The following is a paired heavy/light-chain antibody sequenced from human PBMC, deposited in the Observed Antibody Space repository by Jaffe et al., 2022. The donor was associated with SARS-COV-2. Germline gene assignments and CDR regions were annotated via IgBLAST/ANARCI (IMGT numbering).Heavy chain of an antibody. CDR3: AKMTSGNFPLDQ. CDR1: GYHFGNYW. Sequence: VQLVQSGAEVKKPGETLKISCQGSGYHFGNYWIAWVRQMPGKGLEWMGIIYPGDSDTRYNPSFQGQVTISADTSISTAYLYWSSLKASDSAMYFCAKMTSGNFPLDQWGQGTLVTVSS. CDR2: IYPGDSDT. V-gene: IGHV5-51*01. J-gene: IGHJ4*02. D-gene: IGHD6-19*01.
Light chain of an antibody. J-gene: IGKJ2*01. CDR2: SIS. V-gene: IGKV3-20*01. Sequence: EIVLTQSPGTLSLSPGEGATLSCRASQRVSTNFLAWYQQKPGLAPRLIISSISVRAAGIPDRFSGSGSGTDFTLTISRLEPEDFAVYYCQQYADSPVTFGQGTKLEIK. CDR1: QRVSTNF. CDR3: QQYADSPVT.